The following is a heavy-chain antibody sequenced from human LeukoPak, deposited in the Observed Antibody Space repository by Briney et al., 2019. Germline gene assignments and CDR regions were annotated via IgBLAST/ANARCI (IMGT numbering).Heavy chain of an antibody. V-gene: IGHV1-2*06. J-gene: IGHJ4*02. CDR3: ARGDSSGYYPFDY. D-gene: IGHD3-22*01. CDR1: GYTFTGYY. Sequence: ASVKVSCKASGYTFTGYYTHWVRQAPGQGLEWMGRINPNSGGTNYAQKFQGRVTMTRDTSISTAYMELSRLRSDDTAVYYCARGDSSGYYPFDYWGQGTLVTVSS. CDR2: INPNSGGT.